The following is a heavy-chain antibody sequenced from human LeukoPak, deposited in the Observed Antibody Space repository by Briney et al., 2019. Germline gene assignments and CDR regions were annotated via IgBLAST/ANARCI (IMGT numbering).Heavy chain of an antibody. D-gene: IGHD2/OR15-2a*01. CDR2: ISGSGGNT. CDR1: GFTFSSYA. V-gene: IGHV3-23*01. CDR3: ATRSYF. Sequence: PGGSLRLSCAASGFTFSSYAINWVRQAPGKGLEWVSSISGSGGNTYYADSVRGRFTISRDNSKNTLYLQMNSLRDEDTALYYCATRSYFGGQGTLVTVSS. J-gene: IGHJ4*02.